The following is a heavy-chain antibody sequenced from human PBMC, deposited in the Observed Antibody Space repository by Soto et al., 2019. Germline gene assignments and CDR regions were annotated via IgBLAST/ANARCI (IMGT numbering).Heavy chain of an antibody. J-gene: IGHJ4*02. Sequence: SETLSLTCTVAGGSISSYYWSWIRQPPGKGLEWIGYIYYSGSTYYTPSLKSRVTISVDRSKNQFSLKLSSVTAADTAVYYCARERSPAEGGYFDYWGQGTRVTVSS. V-gene: IGHV4-59*12. D-gene: IGHD1-26*01. CDR1: GGSISSYY. CDR2: IYYSGST. CDR3: ARERSPAEGGYFDY.